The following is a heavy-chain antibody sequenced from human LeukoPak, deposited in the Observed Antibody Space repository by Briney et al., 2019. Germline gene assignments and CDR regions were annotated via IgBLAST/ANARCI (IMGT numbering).Heavy chain of an antibody. CDR2: IFYTGST. D-gene: IGHD6-6*01. CDR3: TRTYSSSSIDY. J-gene: IGHJ4*02. Sequence: SETLSLTCTVSGGSISTYYWSWIRQPPGKGLEWLGYIFYTGSTNYNPSLTSRVTMSIDTSKNQFSLKLSSVTAADTAVYYCTRTYSSSSIDYWGQGALVTVSS. CDR1: GGSISTYY. V-gene: IGHV4-59*01.